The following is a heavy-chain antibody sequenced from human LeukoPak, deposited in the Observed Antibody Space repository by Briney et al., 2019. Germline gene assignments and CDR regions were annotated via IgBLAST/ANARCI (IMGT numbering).Heavy chain of an antibody. CDR3: ARGLRYFDWLLTTAHYYFDY. J-gene: IGHJ4*02. V-gene: IGHV4-39*01. Sequence: PSETLSLTCTVSGGSISSYYWGWIRQPPGKGLEWIGSIYYSGSTYYNPSLKSRVTISVDTSKNQFSLKLSSVTAADTAVYYCARGLRYFDWLLTTAHYYFDYWGQGTLVTVSS. D-gene: IGHD3-9*01. CDR2: IYYSGST. CDR1: GGSISSYY.